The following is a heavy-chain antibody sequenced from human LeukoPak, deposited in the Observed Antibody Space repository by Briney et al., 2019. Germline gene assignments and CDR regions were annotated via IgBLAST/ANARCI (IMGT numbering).Heavy chain of an antibody. CDR2: INHSGST. V-gene: IGHV4-34*01. D-gene: IGHD4-17*01. CDR3: AIYGDYTFDY. J-gene: IGHJ4*02. Sequence: MASETLSFTCAVYGGSFSGYYRSWIRQPPGKGLEWIGKINHSGSTNYNPSLKSRVTMSVDTSKNQFSLNLSSVTAADTAVYYCAIYGDYTFDYWGQGTLVTVSS. CDR1: GGSFSGYY.